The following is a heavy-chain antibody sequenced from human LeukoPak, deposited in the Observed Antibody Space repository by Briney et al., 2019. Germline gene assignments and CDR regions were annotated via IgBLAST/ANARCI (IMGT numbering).Heavy chain of an antibody. CDR3: ARDRVQVTTVFTWEVYYYGMDV. D-gene: IGHD4-17*01. CDR2: ISSSSSYT. Sequence: PGGSLRLSCAASGFTFSDYYMSWIRQAPGKGLEWVSYISSSSSYTNYADSVKGRFTISRDNAKNSLYLQMNSLRAEDTAVYYCARDRVQVTTVFTWEVYYYGMDVWGQGTTVTVSS. J-gene: IGHJ6*02. V-gene: IGHV3-11*05. CDR1: GFTFSDYY.